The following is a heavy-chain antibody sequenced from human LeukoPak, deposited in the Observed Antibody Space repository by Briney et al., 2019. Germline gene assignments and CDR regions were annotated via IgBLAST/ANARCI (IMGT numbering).Heavy chain of an antibody. V-gene: IGHV3-74*01. CDR2: ISNDGSTT. Sequence: QPGGSLRLSCAASGFTFSDYWMHWLRQAPGKGLVWVSRISNDGSTTTYADSVRGRFTISRDNAKNTLYLQMNSLRAEDTAVYYCARDCGSTGCDYWGQGTLVTVSS. J-gene: IGHJ4*02. CDR1: GFTFSDYW. CDR3: ARDCGSTGCDY. D-gene: IGHD2-2*01.